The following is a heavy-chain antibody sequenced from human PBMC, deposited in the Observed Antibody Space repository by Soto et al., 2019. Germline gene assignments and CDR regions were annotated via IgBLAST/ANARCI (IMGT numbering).Heavy chain of an antibody. CDR3: ARDRHSSSWQLDY. J-gene: IGHJ4*02. CDR2: ISYDGSNK. D-gene: IGHD6-13*01. CDR1: GFTFSSYA. V-gene: IGHV3-30-3*01. Sequence: PGGSLRLSCAASGFTFSSYAMHWVRQAPGKGLEWVAVISYDGSNKYYADSVKGRFTISRDNSKNTLYLQMNSLRAEDTAVYYCARDRHSSSWQLDYWGQGTLVTVSS.